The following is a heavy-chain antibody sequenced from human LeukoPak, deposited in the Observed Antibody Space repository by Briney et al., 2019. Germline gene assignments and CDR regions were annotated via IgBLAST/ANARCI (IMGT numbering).Heavy chain of an antibody. CDR2: INPSAGST. V-gene: IGHV1-46*01. Sequence: GASVKVSCKASGYTFTSYYIHWVRQAPGRGLEWMGIINPSAGSTSYAQKFQGRVTMTRDTSTNTVYMELSSLRSEDTAVYYCARGDYYDSSGYSHTDYWGQGTLVTVSS. CDR3: ARGDYYDSSGYSHTDY. J-gene: IGHJ4*02. D-gene: IGHD3-22*01. CDR1: GYTFTSYY.